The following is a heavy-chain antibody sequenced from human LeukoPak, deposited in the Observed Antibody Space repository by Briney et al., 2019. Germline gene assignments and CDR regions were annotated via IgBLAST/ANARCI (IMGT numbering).Heavy chain of an antibody. J-gene: IGHJ4*02. V-gene: IGHV3-48*03. Sequence: GGSLRLSCAASGFTFSSYEMNWVRQAPGKGLELVSYISSSGSTIYYADSVKGRFTISRDNAKNSLYLQMNSLRAEDTAVYYCARGGDDILTGYYYYWGQGTLVTVSS. CDR2: ISSSGSTI. D-gene: IGHD3-9*01. CDR3: ARGGDDILTGYYYY. CDR1: GFTFSSYE.